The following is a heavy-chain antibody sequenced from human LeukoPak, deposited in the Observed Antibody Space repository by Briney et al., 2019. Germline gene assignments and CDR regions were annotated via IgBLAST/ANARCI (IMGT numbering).Heavy chain of an antibody. Sequence: ASVKVSCKASGYTFTSYGISWVRQAPGQGLEWMGWISAYNGNTNYAQKLQGRVTMTTDTSTSTAYMELRSLRSDDTAVYYCARVKPERLAHIVVVPAAIDYWGQGTLVTVSS. CDR3: ARVKPERLAHIVVVPAAIDY. D-gene: IGHD2-2*01. V-gene: IGHV1-18*01. CDR2: ISAYNGNT. J-gene: IGHJ4*02. CDR1: GYTFTSYG.